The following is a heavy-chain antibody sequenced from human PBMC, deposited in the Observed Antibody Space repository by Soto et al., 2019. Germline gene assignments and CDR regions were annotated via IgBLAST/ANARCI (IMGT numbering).Heavy chain of an antibody. J-gene: IGHJ4*02. V-gene: IGHV1-18*04. D-gene: IGHD6-13*01. CDR2: ISAYNGNT. CDR1: GYTFTSYG. Sequence: QVQLVQSGAEVKKPGASVKVSCKASGYTFTSYGISWVRQAPGQGLEWMGWISAYNGNTNYAQKLQGRVTMTTDTSTRAAYMELRSLRSDDTAVYYCARGLRPGIAPSALYYFDYWGQGTLVTVSS. CDR3: ARGLRPGIAPSALYYFDY.